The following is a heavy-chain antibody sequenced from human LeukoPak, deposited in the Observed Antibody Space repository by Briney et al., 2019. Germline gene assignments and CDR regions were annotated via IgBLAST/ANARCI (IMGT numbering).Heavy chain of an antibody. D-gene: IGHD3-22*01. Sequence: GESLKISCKASGYSFTSYWIGWVRQMPGKGLEWMGIIYPGDSDTRYSPSFQGQVTISADKSISTAYLQWSSLKASDTAMYYCARHGYYDSSFYYYGMDVWGQGTTVTVSS. CDR2: IYPGDSDT. V-gene: IGHV5-51*01. CDR3: ARHGYYDSSFYYYGMDV. CDR1: GYSFTSYW. J-gene: IGHJ6*02.